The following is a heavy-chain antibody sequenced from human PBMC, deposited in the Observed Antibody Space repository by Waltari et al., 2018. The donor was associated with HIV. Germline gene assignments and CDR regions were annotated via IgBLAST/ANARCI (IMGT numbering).Heavy chain of an antibody. V-gene: IGHV3-23*01. D-gene: IGHD2-21*01. CDR3: AGEDDRGDFP. CDR2: VSESGYSK. J-gene: IGHJ5*02. CDR1: GFTFKNYD. Sequence: ELYLLESGGGLVQPGGSLRVSCGGSGFTFKNYDVSWVSQAPGKVVELVSSVSESGYSKYYADSVEGRFTISRDNSKNMLYLQMNGLRVEDTAVYYCAGEDDRGDFPWGQGTLVTVSA.